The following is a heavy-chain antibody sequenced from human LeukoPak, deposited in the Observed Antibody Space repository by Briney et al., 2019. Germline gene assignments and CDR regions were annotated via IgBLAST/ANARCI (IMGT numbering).Heavy chain of an antibody. V-gene: IGHV3-21*01. Sequence: GGSLRLSCAASGFTFSNAWMSWVRQAPGKGLEWVSSISSSSSYIYYADSVKGRFTISRDNAKNSLYLQMNSLRAEDTAVYYCAREGVLWFGELPGAFDIWGQGTMVTVSS. D-gene: IGHD3-10*01. CDR1: GFTFSNAW. J-gene: IGHJ3*02. CDR2: ISSSSSYI. CDR3: AREGVLWFGELPGAFDI.